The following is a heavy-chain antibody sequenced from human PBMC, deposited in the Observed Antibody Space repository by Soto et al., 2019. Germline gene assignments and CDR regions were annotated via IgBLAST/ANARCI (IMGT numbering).Heavy chain of an antibody. D-gene: IGHD2-2*01. V-gene: IGHV4-30-2*01. CDR1: GASITSGGYS. CDR3: SRSEVDEYFEH. Sequence: TLSPTCAVSGASITSGGYSWSWIRQPPGKGVEWIGYIYHSGNPYYNSSLTSRVTISLDRSKNQFSRQLSSVPAADPSVYYCSRSEVDEYFEHWGQGTLVTVSS. CDR2: IYHSGNP. J-gene: IGHJ1*01.